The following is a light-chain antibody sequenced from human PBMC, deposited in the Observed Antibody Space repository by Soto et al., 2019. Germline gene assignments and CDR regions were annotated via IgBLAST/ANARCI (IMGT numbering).Light chain of an antibody. CDR3: LQTHSFPLT. Sequence: DIQMTQSPSSVPASVGDRVTITCRASQGISSWLAWYQKKPGKAPNLLIYSASSLQRGVPSRFSGSGSGTDFTLTIRSLQPEDFATYYCLQTHSFPLTFGGGTTVDIK. V-gene: IGKV1-12*01. CDR2: SAS. J-gene: IGKJ4*01. CDR1: QGISSW.